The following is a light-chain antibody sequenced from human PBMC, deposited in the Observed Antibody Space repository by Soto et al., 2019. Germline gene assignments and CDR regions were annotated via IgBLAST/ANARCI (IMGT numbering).Light chain of an antibody. CDR1: SSDVGGYDY. Sequence: QSVLTQPASVSGSPGQSITISCTGTSSDVGGYDYVSWYQQHPGKAPKLMIYDVTNRPSGVSNRFSGSKSGNTASPTISGLQAEDEADYYCISYASINTYVFGTGTKVTVL. CDR3: ISYASINTYV. V-gene: IGLV2-14*01. CDR2: DVT. J-gene: IGLJ1*01.